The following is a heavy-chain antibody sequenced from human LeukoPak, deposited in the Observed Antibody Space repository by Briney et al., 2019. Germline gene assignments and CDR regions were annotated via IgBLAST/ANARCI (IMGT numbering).Heavy chain of an antibody. Sequence: SETLSLTCTVSGGSISSGGYYWSWIRQHPGKGLEWIGYIYYSGSTYYNPSLKSRVTISVDTSKNQFSLKLSSVTAADTAVYYCAAGGVVVTAIRRDYWGQGTLVTVSS. CDR3: AAGGVVVTAIRRDY. J-gene: IGHJ4*02. CDR2: IYYSGST. CDR1: GGSISSGGYY. V-gene: IGHV4-31*03. D-gene: IGHD2-21*02.